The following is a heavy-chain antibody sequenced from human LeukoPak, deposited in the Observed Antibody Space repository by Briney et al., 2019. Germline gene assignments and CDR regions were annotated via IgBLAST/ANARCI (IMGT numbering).Heavy chain of an antibody. Sequence: LSLTCAVSGVSISGSYYYWGWIRQPPGKGLEWVSYISSSDSTIYYADSVKGRFTISRDNAKNSLYLQMNSLRAEDTAVYYCAELGITMIGGVWGKGTTVTISS. CDR1: GVSISGSYYY. V-gene: IGHV3-11*04. CDR3: AELGITMIGGV. CDR2: ISSSDSTI. J-gene: IGHJ6*04. D-gene: IGHD3-10*02.